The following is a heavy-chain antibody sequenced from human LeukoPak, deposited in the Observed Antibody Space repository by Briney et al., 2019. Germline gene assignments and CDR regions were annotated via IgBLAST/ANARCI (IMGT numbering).Heavy chain of an antibody. D-gene: IGHD6-19*01. Sequence: SETLSLTCAVYGGSFSGYYWGWIRQPPGKGLEWIGSIYYSGSTYYNPSLKSRVTISIDTSKNQFSLKLSSVTAADTAVYYCAGERGEEYSSGWYKRNYFDNWGQGIRVTVSS. CDR3: AGERGEEYSSGWYKRNYFDN. J-gene: IGHJ4*02. CDR1: GGSFSGYY. V-gene: IGHV4-34*01. CDR2: IYYSGST.